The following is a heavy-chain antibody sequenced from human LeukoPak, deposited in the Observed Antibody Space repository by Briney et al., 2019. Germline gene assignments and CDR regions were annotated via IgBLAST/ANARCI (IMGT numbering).Heavy chain of an antibody. J-gene: IGHJ2*01. CDR2: IWYDGSNK. CDR3: ARDIVHCSGGSCYSLGWYFDL. D-gene: IGHD2-15*01. Sequence: GGSLRLSCAASGFTFSSYGMHWVRQAPGKGLEWVAVIWYDGSNKYYADSVKGRFTISRDNSKNTLYLQMSSLRAEDTAVYYCARDIVHCSGGSCYSLGWYFDLWGRGTLVTVSS. CDR1: GFTFSSYG. V-gene: IGHV3-33*01.